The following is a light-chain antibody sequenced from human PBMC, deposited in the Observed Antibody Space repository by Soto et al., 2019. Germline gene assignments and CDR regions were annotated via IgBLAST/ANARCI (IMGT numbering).Light chain of an antibody. V-gene: IGKV3-20*01. CDR1: QSVSSSY. CDR2: GAS. CDR3: QQYGSSPLT. Sequence: EIVLTQSPGTLPLSPGERATLSCRASQSVSSSYLAWYQQKPGQAPRLLIYGASSRATGIPDRFSGSGSGTDFPLTISRLEPGDFAVYYCQQYGSSPLTFGGGTKVEIK. J-gene: IGKJ4*01.